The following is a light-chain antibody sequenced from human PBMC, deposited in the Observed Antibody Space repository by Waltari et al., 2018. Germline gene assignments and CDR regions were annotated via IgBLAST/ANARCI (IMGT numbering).Light chain of an antibody. V-gene: IGKV1-NL1*01. J-gene: IGKJ1*01. CDR2: AAS. CDR3: QQYYSTLTWT. Sequence: DIQMTQSPSSLSASVGDRVTITCRARQGISNSLAWYQQKPGKAPKLLLYAASRLESGVPSRFSGSGSGTDYTLTISSLQPEDFATYYCQQYYSTLTWTFGQGTKVEIK. CDR1: QGISNS.